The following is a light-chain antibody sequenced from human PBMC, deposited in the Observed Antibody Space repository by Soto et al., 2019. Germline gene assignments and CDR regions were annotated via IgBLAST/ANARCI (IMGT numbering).Light chain of an antibody. CDR1: KNHIGVYDF. CDR2: EVV. CDR3: KSYAGSNTYV. V-gene: IGLV2-8*01. J-gene: IGLJ1*01. Sequence: QSALTQPPSASGSPGQSVTISCTGTKNHIGVYDFVSWYQHHPGKAPRLIIYEVVQRPSGVPDRFSGSKSGNTASLTVSGLQAADEGDYFCKSYAGSNTYVFGSGTKLTVL.